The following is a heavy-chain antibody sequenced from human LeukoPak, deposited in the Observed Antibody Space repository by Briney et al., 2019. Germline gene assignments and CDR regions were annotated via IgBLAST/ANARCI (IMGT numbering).Heavy chain of an antibody. D-gene: IGHD4-17*01. CDR1: GFTFTSYA. Sequence: PGGSLRLSCAASGFTFTSYAMNWVRQAPGKGLEWVAVISYDGSNKYYADSVKGRFTISRDNSKNTLYLQMNSLRAEDTAVYYCARDPASTYGDYSIDGMDVWGQGTTVTVSS. CDR3: ARDPASTYGDYSIDGMDV. J-gene: IGHJ6*02. CDR2: ISYDGSNK. V-gene: IGHV3-30-3*01.